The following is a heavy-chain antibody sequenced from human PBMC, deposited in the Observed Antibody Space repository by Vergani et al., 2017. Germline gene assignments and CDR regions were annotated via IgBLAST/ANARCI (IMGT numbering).Heavy chain of an antibody. CDR2: ISSSSSYI. D-gene: IGHD2-2*01. V-gene: IGHV3-21*01. CDR1: GFTFSSYS. Sequence: EVQLVESGGGLVKPGGSLRLSCAASGFTFSSYSMNWVRQAPGKGLDWVSSISSSSSYISYADSVKGRFTISRDNAKSSLYLQMNSLRAEDRAVYYCAPDCSSTSCYFRFDPWGQGTLVTVSS. J-gene: IGHJ5*02. CDR3: APDCSSTSCYFRFDP.